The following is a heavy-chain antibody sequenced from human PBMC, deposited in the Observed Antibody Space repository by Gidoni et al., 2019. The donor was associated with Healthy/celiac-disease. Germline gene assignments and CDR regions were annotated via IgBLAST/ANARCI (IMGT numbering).Heavy chain of an antibody. CDR1: GDSITSGCYY. V-gene: IGHV4-31*01. J-gene: IGHJ5*02. CDR3: ARDLVRLTAGFDH. CDR2: ISYSGST. D-gene: IGHD6-13*01. Sequence: QVQLQESGPGLVQPSQTLSLTCIVSGDSITSGCYYCSWIRQLPGKGLEWIGSISYSGSTYYNPSLKSQISFSVDTSKNQFSLKLNTVTAADTAVYYCARDLVRLTAGFDHWGQGTLVTVSS.